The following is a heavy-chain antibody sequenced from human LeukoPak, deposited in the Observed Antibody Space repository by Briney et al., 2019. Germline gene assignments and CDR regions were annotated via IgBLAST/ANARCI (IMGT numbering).Heavy chain of an antibody. CDR1: GGTFSSYA. D-gene: IGHD1-26*01. CDR3: ASGIVGAAFDY. J-gene: IGHJ4*02. Sequence: LVKVSCKASGGTFSSYAISWVRQAPGQGLEWMGGIIPIFGTANYAQKFQGRVTITADESTSTAYMELSSLRSEDTAVYYCASGIVGAAFDYWGQGTLVTVSS. CDR2: IIPIFGTA. V-gene: IGHV1-69*13.